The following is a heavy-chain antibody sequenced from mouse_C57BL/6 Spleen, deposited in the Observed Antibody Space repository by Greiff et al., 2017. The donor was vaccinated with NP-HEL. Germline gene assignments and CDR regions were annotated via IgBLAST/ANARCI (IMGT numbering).Heavy chain of an antibody. Sequence: QVQLQQPGAELVKPGASVKLSCKASGYTFTSYWMHWVKQRPGQGLEWIGMIHPNSGSNNYNEKFKSKATLTVDKSSSTAYMQLSSLTSEDSAVYYCARGGSSYYYAMDYWGQGTSVTVSS. CDR3: ARGGSSYYYAMDY. CDR2: IHPNSGSN. J-gene: IGHJ4*01. CDR1: GYTFTSYW. D-gene: IGHD1-1*01. V-gene: IGHV1-64*01.